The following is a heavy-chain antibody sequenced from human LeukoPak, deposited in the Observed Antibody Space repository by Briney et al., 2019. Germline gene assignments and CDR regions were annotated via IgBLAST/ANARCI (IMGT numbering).Heavy chain of an antibody. Sequence: GGTLRLSCAASGFTFSSYGMNWVRQAPGKGLEWVSAISGSGGSTYYADPVKGRFTISRDNSKNTLYLQMNSLRAEDTAVYYCAKQAYYYDSSGHSDYWGQGTLVTVSS. V-gene: IGHV3-23*01. J-gene: IGHJ4*02. D-gene: IGHD3-22*01. CDR1: GFTFSSYG. CDR3: AKQAYYYDSSGHSDY. CDR2: ISGSGGST.